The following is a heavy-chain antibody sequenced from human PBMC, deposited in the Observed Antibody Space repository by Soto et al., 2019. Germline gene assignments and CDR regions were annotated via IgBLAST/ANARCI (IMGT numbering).Heavy chain of an antibody. J-gene: IGHJ3*02. V-gene: IGHV3-9*01. D-gene: IGHD3-9*01. CDR3: AKDSAYDILTGYAFDI. CDR1: GFTFDDYA. Sequence: HPGGSLRLSCAASGFTFDDYAMHWVRQAPGKGLEWVSGISWNSGNIGYADSVKGRFTISRDNAKNSLYLQMNSLRAEDTALYYCAKDSAYDILTGYAFDIWGQGTMVTVSS. CDR2: ISWNSGNI.